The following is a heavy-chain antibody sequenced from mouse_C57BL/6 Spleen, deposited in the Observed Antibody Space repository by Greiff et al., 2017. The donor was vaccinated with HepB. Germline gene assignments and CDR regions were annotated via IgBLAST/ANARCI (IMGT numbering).Heavy chain of an antibody. CDR2: INPGSGGT. V-gene: IGHV1-54*01. J-gene: IGHJ3*01. CDR3: ARSADYDGFAY. D-gene: IGHD2-4*01. Sequence: VQLQESGAELVRPGTSVKVSCKASGYAFTNYLIEWVKQRPGQGLEWIRVINPGSGGTNYNEKFKGKATLTADKSSSTAYMQLSSLTSEDSAVYFCARSADYDGFAYWGQGTLVTVSA. CDR1: GYAFTNYL.